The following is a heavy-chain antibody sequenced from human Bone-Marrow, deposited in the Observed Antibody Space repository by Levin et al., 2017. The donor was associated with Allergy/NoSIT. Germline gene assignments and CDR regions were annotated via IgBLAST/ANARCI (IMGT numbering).Heavy chain of an antibody. CDR1: GFIFSSYS. CDR3: AKSPTLTGYYEWFDP. D-gene: IGHD3-9*01. V-gene: IGHV3-30-3*02. J-gene: IGHJ5*02. CDR2: ISYAESNK. Sequence: SCAASGFIFSSYSMHWVRQAPGKGLEWVAVISYAESNKYYGDSVKGRFTISRDNSNNTLFLQMDSLSAEDTAIYYCAKSPTLTGYYEWFDPWGQGTLVTVSS.